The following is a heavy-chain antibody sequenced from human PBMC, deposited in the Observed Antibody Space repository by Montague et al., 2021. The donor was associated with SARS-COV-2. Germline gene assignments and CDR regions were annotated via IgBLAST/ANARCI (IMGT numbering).Heavy chain of an antibody. Sequence: QSGAEVKKSGESLRIFCRGSGYDFTRYWISWVRHMPGKGLEWMGSINPADSQTNYSPSFQGQVTISVDKSITTAYLQWSSLKPSDTAIYYCARSQHCGSDCYFAYWGQGSLVTVSS. J-gene: IGHJ4*02. CDR1: GYDFTRYW. CDR3: ARSQHCGSDCYFAY. V-gene: IGHV5-10-1*01. CDR2: INPADSQT. D-gene: IGHD2-21*02.